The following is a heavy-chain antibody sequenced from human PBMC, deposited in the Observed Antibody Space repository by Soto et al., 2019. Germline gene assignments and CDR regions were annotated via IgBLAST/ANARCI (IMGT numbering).Heavy chain of an antibody. Sequence: QVQLVQSGAEVKKPGSSVKVSCKASGGTFSSYAISWVRQAPGQGLEWMGGIIPIFGTANYAQKFQGRVTITADESTSTAYMELSSLRSEGTAVYYCASPVPYSSSWANPFDYWGQGTLVTVSS. J-gene: IGHJ4*02. D-gene: IGHD6-13*01. V-gene: IGHV1-69*01. CDR3: ASPVPYSSSWANPFDY. CDR2: IIPIFGTA. CDR1: GGTFSSYA.